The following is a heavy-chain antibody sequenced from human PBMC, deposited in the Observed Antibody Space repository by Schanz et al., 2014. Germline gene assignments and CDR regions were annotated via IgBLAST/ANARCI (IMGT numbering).Heavy chain of an antibody. V-gene: IGHV3-7*05. Sequence: VQLVESGGGVVQPGRSLRLSCAASGFTFSSDWMSWVRQAPGKGLEWVANIKEDGSVKDYVDSVKGRFTISRDNTKNTLYLQMNSLRAEDTAVYYCAKGRFGELSAFDIWGQGTMVTVSS. J-gene: IGHJ3*02. CDR1: GFTFSSDW. CDR2: IKEDGSVK. CDR3: AKGRFGELSAFDI. D-gene: IGHD3-10*01.